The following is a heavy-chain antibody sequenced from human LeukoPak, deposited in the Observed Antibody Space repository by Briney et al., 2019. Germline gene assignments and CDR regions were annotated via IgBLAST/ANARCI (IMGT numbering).Heavy chain of an antibody. J-gene: IGHJ4*02. CDR1: GGSISSYY. CDR3: ARDPLRSGSHGSLDY. D-gene: IGHD1-26*01. CDR2: IYTSGST. Sequence: PSETLSLTCTVSGGSISSYYWSWIRQPAGKGLEWIGRIYTSGSTNYNPSLKSRVTMSVDTSKNQFSLKLSSVTAADTAVYYCARDPLRSGSHGSLDYWGQGTLVTVSS. V-gene: IGHV4-4*07.